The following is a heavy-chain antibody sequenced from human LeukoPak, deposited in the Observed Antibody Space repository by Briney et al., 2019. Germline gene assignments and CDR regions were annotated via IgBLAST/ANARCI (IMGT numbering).Heavy chain of an antibody. CDR2: IIPIFGTA. J-gene: IGHJ6*03. V-gene: IGHV1-69*05. CDR3: ARGGEYSSSSLDYYYYYMDV. Sequence: SVKVSCKASGGTFSSYAISWVRQAPGQGLEWMGRIIPIFGTANYAQKFQGRVTITTDESTSTAYMELSSLRSEDTAVYYCARGGEYSSSSLDYYYYYMDVWGKGTTVTVSS. CDR1: GGTFSSYA. D-gene: IGHD6-6*01.